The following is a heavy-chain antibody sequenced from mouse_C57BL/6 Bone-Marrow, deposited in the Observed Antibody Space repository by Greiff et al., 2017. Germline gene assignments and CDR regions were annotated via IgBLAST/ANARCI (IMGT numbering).Heavy chain of an antibody. Sequence: QVQLQQPGAELVKPGASVKLSCKASGYTFTSYWMQWVKQRPGQGLEWIGEIDPSDSYTTYNQKFTGKATLTVDTSSSTAYMQLSSLTAEDSAVYYCAREGYYGGYFDVWGTGTTVTVSS. CDR3: AREGYYGGYFDV. J-gene: IGHJ1*03. V-gene: IGHV1-50*01. CDR1: GYTFTSYW. CDR2: IDPSDSYT. D-gene: IGHD1-1*01.